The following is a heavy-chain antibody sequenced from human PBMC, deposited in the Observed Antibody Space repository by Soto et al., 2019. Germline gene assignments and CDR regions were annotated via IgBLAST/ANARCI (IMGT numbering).Heavy chain of an antibody. D-gene: IGHD3-10*01. CDR1: GYMFISYG. CDR2: IRPYNGDT. CDR3: VRDLDGSGSYYTDY. V-gene: IGHV1-18*01. J-gene: IGHJ4*02. Sequence: ASVKVSCKASGYMFISYGINWVRQAPGQGLEWMGWIRPYNGDTKYAQNLQGRVTMTTDTSTSTAYMEMRSLRSDDTAVYYCVRDLDGSGSYYTDYWGQGTMVTVYS.